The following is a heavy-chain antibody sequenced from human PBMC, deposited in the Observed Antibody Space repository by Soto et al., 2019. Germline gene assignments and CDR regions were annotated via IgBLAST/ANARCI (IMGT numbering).Heavy chain of an antibody. CDR3: ARDLQWLVRNTAFDI. J-gene: IGHJ3*02. CDR2: IYYSGST. D-gene: IGHD6-19*01. CDR1: GGSISSGGYY. V-gene: IGHV4-31*03. Sequence: SETLSLTCTVSGGSISSGGYYWSWIRQHPGKGLEWIGYIYYSGSTYYNPSLKSRVTISVDTSKNQFSLKLSSVTAADTAVYYCARDLQWLVRNTAFDIWGQGTMVTVSS.